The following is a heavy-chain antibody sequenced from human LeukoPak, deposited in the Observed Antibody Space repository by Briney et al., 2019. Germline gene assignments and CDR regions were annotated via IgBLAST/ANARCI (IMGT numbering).Heavy chain of an antibody. D-gene: IGHD5-18*01. CDR3: ARALSGYSYGYGFSELDY. V-gene: IGHV1-2*02. CDR1: GYTFTGYY. CDR2: INPNSGGT. Sequence: GASVKVSCKASGYTFTGYYMHWVRQAPGQGLEWMGWINPNSGGTNYAQKFQGRVTMTRDTSISTAYMELSRLRSDDTAVYYCARALSGYSYGYGFSELDYWGQGTLVTVSS. J-gene: IGHJ4*02.